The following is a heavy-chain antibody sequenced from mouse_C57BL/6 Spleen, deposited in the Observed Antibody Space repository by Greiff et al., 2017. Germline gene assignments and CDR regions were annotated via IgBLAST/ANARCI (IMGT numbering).Heavy chain of an antibody. CDR1: GFTFSSYA. V-gene: IGHV5-4*01. J-gene: IGHJ2*01. Sequence: EVQLVESGGGLVKPGGSLKLSCAASGFTFSSYAMSWVRQTPGKRLEWVATISDGGSYTYYPDNVKGRFTLSRDNAKNNRYLQMSHLKSEDTAMYYCAREYDYGGYYFDYWGQGTPLTVSA. CDR3: AREYDYGGYYFDY. D-gene: IGHD2-4*01. CDR2: ISDGGSYT.